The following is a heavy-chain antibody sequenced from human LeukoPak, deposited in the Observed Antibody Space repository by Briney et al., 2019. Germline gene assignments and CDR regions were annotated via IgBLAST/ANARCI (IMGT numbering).Heavy chain of an antibody. V-gene: IGHV4-4*09. CDR3: ATSNDAEIAPFDH. CDR2: INTKGET. J-gene: IGHJ4*02. D-gene: IGHD2-21*01. CDR1: GVSMSAYQ. Sequence: SETLSLTCTVSGVSMSAYQWSWVRQSPEKGLEWIGCINTKGETSYNPSLKSRVTTSVDTSKSQFSLRLTSVTAADTAVYYCATSNDAEIAPFDHWGQGATVTVSS.